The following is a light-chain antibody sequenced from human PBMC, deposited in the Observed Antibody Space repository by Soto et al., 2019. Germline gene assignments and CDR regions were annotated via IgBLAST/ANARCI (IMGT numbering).Light chain of an antibody. V-gene: IGKV3-20*01. J-gene: IGKJ1*01. CDR1: QRVSSH. Sequence: ETVMTQSPVTLSVSPGDTATLSCRASQRVSSHLAWYQQKPGQAPRLLIYGASSRAPGIPDRFSGSGSGTDFTLTISRLEPEDFAVYYCQQYAGSPPWTFGQGTKVDIK. CDR3: QQYAGSPPWT. CDR2: GAS.